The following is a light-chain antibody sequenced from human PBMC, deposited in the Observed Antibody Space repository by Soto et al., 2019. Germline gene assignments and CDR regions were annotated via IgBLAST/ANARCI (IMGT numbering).Light chain of an antibody. J-gene: IGKJ4*01. CDR2: KAS. V-gene: IGKV1-5*03. Sequence: DIQMTQSPSTLSASVGDRVTITCRASQSISSWLAWYQQKPGKAPKFLIYKASILESGVPSRFSGGGSGTEFTLTISSLQPDDFATYYGQQYDSYPLTFGGGTKVDIK. CDR1: QSISSW. CDR3: QQYDSYPLT.